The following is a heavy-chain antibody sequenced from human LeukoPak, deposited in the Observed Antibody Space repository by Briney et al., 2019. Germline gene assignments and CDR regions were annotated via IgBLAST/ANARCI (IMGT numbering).Heavy chain of an antibody. CDR1: GFTFSSYA. CDR2: ISYDGSNK. V-gene: IGHV3-30-3*01. D-gene: IGHD6-13*01. CDR3: ARATGIAAVY. Sequence: GGSLRPSCAASGFTFSSYAMHWVRQAPGKGLEWVAVISYDGSNKYYADSVKGRFTISRDNSKNTLYLQMNSLRAEDTAVYYCARATGIAAVYWGQGTLVTVSS. J-gene: IGHJ4*02.